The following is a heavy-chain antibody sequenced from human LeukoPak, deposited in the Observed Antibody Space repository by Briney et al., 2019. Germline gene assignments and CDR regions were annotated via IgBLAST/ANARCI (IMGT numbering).Heavy chain of an antibody. Sequence: ASVKVSCKASGYTFTSYGISWVRQAPGQGLEWMGWISAYNGNTNYAQRLQGRVTMTTDTSTSTAYMELRSLRSDDTAVYYCARGTPLLPAYYYYYMDVWGKGTTVTISS. J-gene: IGHJ6*03. CDR1: GYTFTSYG. CDR3: ARGTPLLPAYYYYYMDV. CDR2: ISAYNGNT. V-gene: IGHV1-18*01. D-gene: IGHD1/OR15-1a*01.